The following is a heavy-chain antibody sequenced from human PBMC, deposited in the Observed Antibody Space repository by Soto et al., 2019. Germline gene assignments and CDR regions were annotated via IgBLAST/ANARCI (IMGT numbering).Heavy chain of an antibody. CDR2: IYYSGST. J-gene: IGHJ3*02. Sequence: PSETLSLTCTVSGGSISSGGYYWSWIRQHPGKGLEWIGYIYYSGSTYYNPSLKSRVTISVDTSKNQFSLKLSSVTAADTAVYYCAREKLQSGSWPPLVAFDIWGQGTMVTVSS. V-gene: IGHV4-61*08. CDR3: AREKLQSGSWPPLVAFDI. CDR1: GGSISSGGYY. D-gene: IGHD1-1*01.